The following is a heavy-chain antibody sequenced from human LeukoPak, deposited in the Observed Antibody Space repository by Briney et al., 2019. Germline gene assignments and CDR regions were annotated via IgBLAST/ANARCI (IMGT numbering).Heavy chain of an antibody. CDR1: GLTFSSYS. D-gene: IGHD1-26*01. CDR3: ARDQGGATSY. Sequence: GGSLRLSCEASGLTFSSYSMNWVRQAPGEGLEWISYISSLSGTIYYADSVKGRFTVSRDNAKKSLYLQMDSLKAEDTAIYYCARDQGGATSYWSQGTLVTVSS. V-gene: IGHV3-48*01. J-gene: IGHJ4*02. CDR2: ISSLSGTI.